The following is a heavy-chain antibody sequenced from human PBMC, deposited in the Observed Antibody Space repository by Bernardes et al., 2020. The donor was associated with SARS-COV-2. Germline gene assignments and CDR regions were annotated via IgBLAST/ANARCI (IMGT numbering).Heavy chain of an antibody. Sequence: SETLSLTYAVSGGSIITGDWWSWVRQPPGKGLEWIGETYHSGNTNYNPSLKSRVIISVDRSSNQFSLRLSSVTAADTAVYYCARDWGGGSYSTWGQGTLVTVSS. J-gene: IGHJ5*02. V-gene: IGHV4-4*02. CDR2: TYHSGNT. D-gene: IGHD1-26*01. CDR1: GGSIITGDW. CDR3: ARDWGGGSYST.